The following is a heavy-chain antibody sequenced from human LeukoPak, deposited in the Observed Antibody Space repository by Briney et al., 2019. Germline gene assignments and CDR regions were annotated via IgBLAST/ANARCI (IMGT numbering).Heavy chain of an antibody. J-gene: IGHJ4*02. CDR3: ARGRTGAATLDF. CDR2: STHTGST. D-gene: IGHD1-26*01. V-gene: IGHV4-34*01. CDR1: GGSFSGHY. Sequence: SETLSLTCAVYGGSFSGHYWTWIRQAPGKGLEWIGESTHTGSTNYNPSLKSRVTISVDTSKNQFSLKLTSVSAADTAVYHCARGRTGAATLDFWGPGTLDTVSS.